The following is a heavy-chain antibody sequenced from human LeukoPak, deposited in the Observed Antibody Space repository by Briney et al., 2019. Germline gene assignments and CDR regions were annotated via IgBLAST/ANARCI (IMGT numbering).Heavy chain of an antibody. Sequence: GASVKVSCKASGYTFTGYYMHWVRQAPGQGLQWMGWINPNSGVTNYAQKFQGRVTMTRDTSISTAYMELSRLRSDDTAVYYCAPSHYDSSAYYYDYWGQGTLVTVSS. CDR3: APSHYDSSAYYYDY. V-gene: IGHV1-2*02. CDR2: INPNSGVT. J-gene: IGHJ4*02. CDR1: GYTFTGYY. D-gene: IGHD3-22*01.